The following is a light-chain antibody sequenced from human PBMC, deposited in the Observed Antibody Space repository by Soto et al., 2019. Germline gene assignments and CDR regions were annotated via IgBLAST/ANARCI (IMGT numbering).Light chain of an antibody. CDR2: GAS. J-gene: IGKJ4*01. V-gene: IGKV3-15*01. Sequence: IVMTQSPATLSVSPGETATLSCRASQSVSSTLAWYQQKPGQAPRLLIYGASTRATGIPARFSGSGSGTEFTLTISSLQSEDFAVYYCQQYNNWPLTFGGGTKVDIK. CDR1: QSVSST. CDR3: QQYNNWPLT.